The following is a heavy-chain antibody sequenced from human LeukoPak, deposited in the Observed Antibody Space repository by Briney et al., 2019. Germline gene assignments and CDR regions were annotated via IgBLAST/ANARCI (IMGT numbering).Heavy chain of an antibody. CDR2: INHSGST. D-gene: IGHD4-23*01. Sequence: SSETLSLTCAVYGGSFSGYYWSWIRQPPGKGLEWIGEINHSGSTNYNPSLKSRVTISVDTSKNQFSLKLSSVTAADTAVYYCARGYGGNSSFDYWGQGTLVTVSS. CDR3: ARGYGGNSSFDY. J-gene: IGHJ4*02. CDR1: GGSFSGYY. V-gene: IGHV4-34*01.